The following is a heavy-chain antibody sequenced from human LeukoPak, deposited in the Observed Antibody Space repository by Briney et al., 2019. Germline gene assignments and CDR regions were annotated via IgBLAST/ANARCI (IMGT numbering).Heavy chain of an antibody. Sequence: GASVNVSCKSSVYTYTGYHMHWVGPAAGQGGKWMGGINPNIGDANYAQKFQGRVTMTRAKSITAAYMELSRLRSDDTAVYYCTRDPEMATILFESWGQGTLVTVSS. CDR2: INPNIGDA. D-gene: IGHD5-24*01. V-gene: IGHV1-2*02. CDR3: TRDPEMATILFES. CDR1: VYTYTGYH. J-gene: IGHJ4*02.